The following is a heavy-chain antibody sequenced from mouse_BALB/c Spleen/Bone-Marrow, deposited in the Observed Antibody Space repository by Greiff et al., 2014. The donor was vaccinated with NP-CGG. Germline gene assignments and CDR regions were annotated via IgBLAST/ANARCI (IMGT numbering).Heavy chain of an antibody. V-gene: IGHV3-1*02. J-gene: IGHJ2*01. CDR3: ARHDGYFDY. CDR2: IYYSGGS. Sequence: VQLQQPGPDLVKPSQSLSLTCTVTGYSITSGYSWHWIRQFPGNKLEWMGFIYYSGGSNYNPSLKSRVSISRDTSKNQFFLQLNSVTSEDAATYYCARHDGYFDYWGQGTTLTVSS. D-gene: IGHD2-3*01. CDR1: GYSITSGYS.